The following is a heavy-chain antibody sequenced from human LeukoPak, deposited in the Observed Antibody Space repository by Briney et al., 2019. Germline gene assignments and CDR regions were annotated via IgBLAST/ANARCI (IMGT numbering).Heavy chain of an antibody. CDR3: AKDRGDIVVVPAGVDY. D-gene: IGHD2-2*01. CDR2: ISGSGGRR. J-gene: IGHJ4*02. CDR1: GFTFSIYA. Sequence: GGSLRLSCAASGFTFSIYAMSWVRHAPGEGLEWVSAISGSGGRRYDEAAEKRRSTISRNNSKNTLYLQMNSMRDEDTAVYYSAKDRGDIVVVPAGVDYGGQGTLVTVSS. V-gene: IGHV3-23*01.